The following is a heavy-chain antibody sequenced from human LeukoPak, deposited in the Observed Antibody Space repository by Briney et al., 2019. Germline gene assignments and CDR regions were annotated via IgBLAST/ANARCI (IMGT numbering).Heavy chain of an antibody. J-gene: IGHJ5*02. CDR2: IKQDGSEK. Sequence: GGSLRLSCAASGFTFSSYWMSWVRQAPGKGLEWVANIKQDGSEKYYVDSVKGRFTISRDNAKNSLHLQMNSLRAEDTAVYYCATDYSGSYYNEPTWGQGTLVTVSS. CDR1: GFTFSSYW. V-gene: IGHV3-7*01. D-gene: IGHD1-26*01. CDR3: ATDYSGSYYNEPT.